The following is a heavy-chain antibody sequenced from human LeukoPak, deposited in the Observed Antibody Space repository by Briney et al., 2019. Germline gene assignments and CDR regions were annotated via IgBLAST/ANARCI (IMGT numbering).Heavy chain of an antibody. V-gene: IGHV3-48*01. CDR2: ISSSSSTI. CDR1: GFTFSSYS. D-gene: IGHD5-18*01. CDR3: AGYSYGSGGSSGWYYFDY. Sequence: QPGGSLRLSCAASGFTFSSYSMNWVRQAPGKGLEWVSYISSSSSTIYYADSVKGRFTISRDNAKNSLYLQMNSLRAEDTAVYYCAGYSYGSGGSSGWYYFDYWGQGTLVTVSS. J-gene: IGHJ4*02.